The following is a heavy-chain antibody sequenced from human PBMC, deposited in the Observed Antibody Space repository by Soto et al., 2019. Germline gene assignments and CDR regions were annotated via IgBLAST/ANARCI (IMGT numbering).Heavy chain of an antibody. CDR1: GFTFSSFW. V-gene: IGHV3-7*01. CDR3: TRSLDS. J-gene: IGHJ4*02. CDR2: INPDGSEK. Sequence: VGSLRVSCAAPGFTFSSFWMDWVRQAPGKGLEWVANINPDGSEKHYVDSVKGRFTISRDNAKNSLYLQMSSLTAEDSALNYCTRSLDSWGQGTRVTVSS.